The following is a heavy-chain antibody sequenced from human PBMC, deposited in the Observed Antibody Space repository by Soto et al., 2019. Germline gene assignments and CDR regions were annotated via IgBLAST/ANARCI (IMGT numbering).Heavy chain of an antibody. CDR2: IPPSLGIA. CDR3: ANESLHTQFFQN. CDR1: GGAFSNNG. V-gene: IGHV1-69*02. Sequence: QVQLVQSGAEVEKPGSSVKVSCKASGGAFSNNGITWVRQAPGQGLEWMGRIPPSLGIANYAQKFQGRVTSPADNPASPAYLWLSSLPSEDTAEYYCANESLHTQFFQNRGQGSLGTVSS. D-gene: IGHD2-15*01. J-gene: IGHJ1*01.